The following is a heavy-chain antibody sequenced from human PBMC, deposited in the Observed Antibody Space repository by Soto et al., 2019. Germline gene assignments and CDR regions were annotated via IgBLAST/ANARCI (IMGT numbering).Heavy chain of an antibody. CDR2: LYYSGRT. Sequence: SETLSLTCTVSGGPISSSTYYWGWIRQPPGKGLEWIGSLYYSGRTYYNPSLKSRVTMSVDTSKNQFFLKLTSVTAADTAVYYCARNEGYRYGEPSGAFDIWGQVTMVTVSS. D-gene: IGHD5-18*01. CDR3: ARNEGYRYGEPSGAFDI. CDR1: GGPISSSTYY. V-gene: IGHV4-39*01. J-gene: IGHJ3*02.